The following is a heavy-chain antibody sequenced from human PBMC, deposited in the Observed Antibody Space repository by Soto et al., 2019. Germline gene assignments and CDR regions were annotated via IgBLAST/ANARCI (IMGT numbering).Heavy chain of an antibody. J-gene: IGHJ5*02. CDR1: CYTFTSYG. D-gene: IGHD3-22*01. V-gene: IGHV1-18*04. Sequence: SVKVSCKASCYTFTSYGISWVRQAPVQGLEWMGWISAYNGNTNYAQKLQGRVTMTTDTSTSTAYMELRSLRSDDTAVYYCARDVSNYYDSSGYFRFDPWGQGTLVTVYS. CDR3: ARDVSNYYDSSGYFRFDP. CDR2: ISAYNGNT.